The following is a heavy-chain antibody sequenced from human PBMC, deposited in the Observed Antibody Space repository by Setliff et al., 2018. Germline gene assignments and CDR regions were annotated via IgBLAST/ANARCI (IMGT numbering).Heavy chain of an antibody. D-gene: IGHD3-9*01. CDR3: ARDEGNDILTGYYPH. CDR1: GYTFTGYY. CDR2: ISAYNGNT. J-gene: IGHJ4*02. Sequence: ASVKVSCKASGYTFTGYYMHWVRQAPGQGLEWMGWISAYNGNTNYAQKFQGRVTITTDESTSTAYMELSSLRSEDTAVYYCARDEGNDILTGYYPHWGQGTLVTVSS. V-gene: IGHV1-18*04.